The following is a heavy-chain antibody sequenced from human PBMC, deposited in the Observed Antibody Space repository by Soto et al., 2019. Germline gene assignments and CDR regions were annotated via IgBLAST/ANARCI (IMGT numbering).Heavy chain of an antibody. V-gene: IGHV3-30-3*01. Sequence: PGGSLRLSCAASGFTFSSYAMHWVRQAPGKGLEWVAVISYDGSNKYYADSVKGRFTISRDNSKNTLYLQMNSLRAEDTAVYYCSRDCGGLLRALASWAQGTMVPVSS. D-gene: IGHD4-17*01. CDR3: SRDCGGLLRALAS. CDR2: ISYDGSNK. CDR1: GFTFSSYA. J-gene: IGHJ3*02.